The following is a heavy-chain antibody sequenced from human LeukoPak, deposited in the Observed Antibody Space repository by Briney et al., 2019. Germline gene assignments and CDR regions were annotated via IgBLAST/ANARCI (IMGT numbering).Heavy chain of an antibody. CDR2: IYTSGS. J-gene: IGHJ4*02. CDR3: ARDPKGYGEADY. D-gene: IGHD4-17*01. V-gene: IGHV4-4*07. Sequence: SEPLSLTCTVSGVSISSYYWSWIRQPAGKGLEWIGRIYTSGSNYNPSLKRRVTISVDKSKNQFSLKLNSVTAADTAVYYCARDPKGYGEADYWGEGNLVTVSS. CDR1: GVSISSYY.